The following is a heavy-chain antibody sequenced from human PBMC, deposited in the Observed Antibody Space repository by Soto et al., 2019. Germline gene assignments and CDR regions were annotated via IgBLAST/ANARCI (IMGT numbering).Heavy chain of an antibody. J-gene: IGHJ4*02. V-gene: IGHV1-69*01. CDR2: IIPIFGTA. CDR1: GGTFSSYA. D-gene: IGHD3-22*01. Sequence: QVQLVQSGAAVKKPGSSVKVSCKASGGTFSSYAISWVRQAPGQGLEWMGGIIPIFGTANYAQKFQGRVTITADESTSTAYMELSSLRSEDTAVYYCARGGGDYYDSSGYYYLISWGQGTLVTVSS. CDR3: ARGGGDYYDSSGYYYLIS.